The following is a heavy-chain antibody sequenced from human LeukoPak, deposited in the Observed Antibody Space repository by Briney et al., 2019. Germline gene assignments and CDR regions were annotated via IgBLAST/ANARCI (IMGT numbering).Heavy chain of an antibody. CDR3: ARVAPLPD. J-gene: IGHJ4*02. V-gene: IGHV1-2*02. Sequence: ASVKVSCKASGYTFTGYHMHWVRQAPGQGLEWMGWINPNTGGTKYAQKFQGRVTMTRDTSINTAYMELSSLRSEDTAVYYCARVAPLPDWGQGTLVTVSS. CDR1: GYTFTGYH. D-gene: IGHD5-12*01. CDR2: INPNTGGT.